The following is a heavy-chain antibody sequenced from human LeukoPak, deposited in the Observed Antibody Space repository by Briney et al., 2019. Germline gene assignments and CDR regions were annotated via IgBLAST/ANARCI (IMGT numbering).Heavy chain of an antibody. V-gene: IGHV4-34*01. D-gene: IGHD1-1*01. CDR2: INDSGRI. CDR3: ARVNWNDHMRHNWFDP. J-gene: IGHJ5*02. Sequence: PSETLSLTCAVYVGFFSGYYWTWIRQSPGKGLEWIGEINDSGRINYNPSLKSRVTISVDTSKNQFSLKLSSVTAADTAVYYCARVNWNDHMRHNWFDPWGQGALVTVSS. CDR1: VGFFSGYY.